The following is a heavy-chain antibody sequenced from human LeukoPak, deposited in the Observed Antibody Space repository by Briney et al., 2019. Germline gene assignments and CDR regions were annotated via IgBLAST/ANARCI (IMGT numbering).Heavy chain of an antibody. V-gene: IGHV4-4*07. CDR2: IYTTGST. Sequence: PSETLSLTCTVSGGSISNYYWSWIRQPAGKGLDWIGRIYTTGSTNYNPSLKSRVTMSVDTSKNQFSLQVSSVTAADTAVYFCARERRNGGDYGDLHYFDYWGQGTLVTVSS. CDR3: ARERRNGGDYGDLHYFDY. J-gene: IGHJ4*02. CDR1: GGSISNYY. D-gene: IGHD4-17*01.